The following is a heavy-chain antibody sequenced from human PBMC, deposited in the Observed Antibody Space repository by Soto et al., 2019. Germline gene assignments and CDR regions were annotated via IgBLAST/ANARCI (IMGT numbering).Heavy chain of an antibody. J-gene: IGHJ5*01. CDR2: ISGSGGST. CDR1: GVRVSSYA. CDR3: AKCVDRGGPLHS. D-gene: IGHD2-21*02. V-gene: IGHV3-23*01. Sequence: GGSLRLGRAASGVRVSSYAIGWACQAPGKGLEWVSAISGSGGSTYYADSVKGRFTLSKESPKTTVYLQMNSRRAEDTAVYHCAKCVDRGGPLHSCCNGARVTDFS.